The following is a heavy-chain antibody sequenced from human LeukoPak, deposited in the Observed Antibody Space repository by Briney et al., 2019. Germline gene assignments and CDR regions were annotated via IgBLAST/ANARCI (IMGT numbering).Heavy chain of an antibody. CDR1: GYTFTSYY. D-gene: IGHD2-2*01. CDR2: INPSGGST. J-gene: IGHJ6*02. Sequence: ASVKVSCKASGYTFTSYYMLWVRQAPGQGLEWMGIINPSGGSTSYAQKFQGRVTMTRDTSTSTVYMELSSLRSEDTAVYYCAREGGYCSSTSCLGFMDVWGQGTTVTVSS. CDR3: AREGGYCSSTSCLGFMDV. V-gene: IGHV1-46*01.